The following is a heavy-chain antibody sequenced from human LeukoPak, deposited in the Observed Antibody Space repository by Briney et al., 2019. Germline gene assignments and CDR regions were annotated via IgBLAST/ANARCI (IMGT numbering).Heavy chain of an antibody. J-gene: IGHJ4*02. CDR2: IYHSGST. V-gene: IGHV4-38-2*01. Sequence: SETLSLTCDVSGYSINTSYYWGWIRQPPGKGLEWIGAIYHSGSTYYKPSLQSRVTISVDTSKNQFSLRLNSVTAADTAMYYCARVTYYYDSSAYYPPGHFDYWGQGALVTVSS. D-gene: IGHD3-22*01. CDR1: GYSINTSYY. CDR3: ARVTYYYDSSAYYPPGHFDY.